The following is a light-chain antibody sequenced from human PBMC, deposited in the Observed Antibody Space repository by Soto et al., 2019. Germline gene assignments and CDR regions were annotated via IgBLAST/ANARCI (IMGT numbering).Light chain of an antibody. Sequence: EIVLTQSPGTLSLSPGERATLSCRASQSVSSSYLAWYQQKPGQAPRLLIYGASSRATGIPDRFSGSGSGTDFTLNISRLEPEDFAVYYCQQYGGSTQTFGQGTKVDIK. V-gene: IGKV3-20*01. J-gene: IGKJ1*01. CDR2: GAS. CDR3: QQYGGSTQT. CDR1: QSVSSSY.